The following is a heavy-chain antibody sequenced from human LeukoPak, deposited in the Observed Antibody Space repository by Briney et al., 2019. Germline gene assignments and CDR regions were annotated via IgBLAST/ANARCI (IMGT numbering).Heavy chain of an antibody. V-gene: IGHV3-23*01. D-gene: IGHD3-22*01. CDR2: ISGTDTDT. CDR3: ARGGRYYDSSGYSIFDP. CDR1: GFSFSTYW. Sequence: GESLRLSCAASGFSFSTYWMSWVRQAPGKGLEWVSAISGTDTDTYYADSVKGRFIIYRDNSKNTLYLQMDSLRAEDTAVYYCARGGRYYDSSGYSIFDPWGQGTLVTVSS. J-gene: IGHJ5*02.